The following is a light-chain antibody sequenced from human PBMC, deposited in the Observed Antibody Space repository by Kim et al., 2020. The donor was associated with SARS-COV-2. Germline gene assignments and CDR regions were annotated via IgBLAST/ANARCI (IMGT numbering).Light chain of an antibody. CDR1: RGAFGSYKY. V-gene: IGLV2-8*01. Sequence: PGHSVAISCSGTRGAFGSYKYVSWYQQPPGKSPKLIIYEVTKRPSGVPDRFSGSMSGNTASLTVSGLQAEDEADYYCASHGGYDYVFGTGTRVTVL. CDR2: EVT. J-gene: IGLJ1*01. CDR3: ASHGGYDYV.